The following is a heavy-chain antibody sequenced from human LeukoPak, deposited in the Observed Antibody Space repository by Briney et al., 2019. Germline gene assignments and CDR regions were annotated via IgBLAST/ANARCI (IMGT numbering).Heavy chain of an antibody. D-gene: IGHD3-10*01. Sequence: ASVKVSCKASGGTFSSYAITWVRQAPGQGLECMGWISGYNGNTKYAQKFQGRVTMTTETSTSTAYMELRSLRSDDTAVYFCARAINMLREVIIEGDAFDIWGQGTLVTVSS. J-gene: IGHJ3*02. CDR3: ARAINMLREVIIEGDAFDI. CDR2: ISGYNGNT. V-gene: IGHV1-18*01. CDR1: GGTFSSYA.